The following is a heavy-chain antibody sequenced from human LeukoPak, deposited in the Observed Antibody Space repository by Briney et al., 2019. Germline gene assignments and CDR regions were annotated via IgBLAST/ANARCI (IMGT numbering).Heavy chain of an antibody. D-gene: IGHD6-19*01. CDR2: INHSGST. J-gene: IGHJ3*02. Sequence: SETLSLTCAVYGGSFSGYYWSWIRQPPGKGLEWIGEINHSGSTNYNPSLKSRVTISVDTSKKQISLKLSSATAADTAVYYCARVPIAVAGTFAFDIWGQGTMVTVSS. CDR1: GGSFSGYY. CDR3: ARVPIAVAGTFAFDI. V-gene: IGHV4-34*01.